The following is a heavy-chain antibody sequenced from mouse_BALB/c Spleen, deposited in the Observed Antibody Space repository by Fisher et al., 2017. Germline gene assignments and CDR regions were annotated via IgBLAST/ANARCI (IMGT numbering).Heavy chain of an antibody. D-gene: IGHD4-1*01. CDR3: ARKGLGYAMDY. J-gene: IGHJ4*01. V-gene: IGHV1-26*01. Sequence: QKFKGKATLTVDKSSSTAYMELRSLTSEDSAVYYCARKGLGYAMDYWGQGTSVTVSS.